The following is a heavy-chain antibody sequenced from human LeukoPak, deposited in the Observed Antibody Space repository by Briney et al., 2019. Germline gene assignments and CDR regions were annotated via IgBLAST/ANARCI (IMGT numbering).Heavy chain of an antibody. V-gene: IGHV4-59*02. Sequence: PETLSLTCTVSGGSVSSYYWSWIRQPPGKGLEWIGYIYYSGSTNYNPSLKSRVTISVDTSKNQFSLKLSSVTAADTAVYYCASSYYDSSGYDSQTFDYWGQGTLVTVSS. J-gene: IGHJ4*02. CDR2: IYYSGST. D-gene: IGHD3-22*01. CDR3: ASSYYDSSGYDSQTFDY. CDR1: GGSVSSYY.